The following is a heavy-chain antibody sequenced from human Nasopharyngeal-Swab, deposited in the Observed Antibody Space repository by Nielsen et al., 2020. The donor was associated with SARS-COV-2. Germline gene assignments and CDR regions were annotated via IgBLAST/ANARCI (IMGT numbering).Heavy chain of an antibody. Sequence: GGSLRLSCAASGFTFSRYWMHWVRQVPGKGLVWVSRIDTDGSTTDHADSVKGRFTISRDNAKNSLYLQMNSLRAEDTAVYYCARDLNWGYGYWGQGALVTVSS. CDR2: IDTDGSTT. D-gene: IGHD7-27*01. CDR3: ARDLNWGYGY. CDR1: GFTFSRYW. J-gene: IGHJ4*02. V-gene: IGHV3-74*01.